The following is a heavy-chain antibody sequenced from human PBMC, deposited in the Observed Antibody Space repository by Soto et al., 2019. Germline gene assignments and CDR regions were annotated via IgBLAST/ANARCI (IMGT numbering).Heavy chain of an antibody. CDR3: ARGVDRYFDY. J-gene: IGHJ4*02. D-gene: IGHD3-9*01. V-gene: IGHV1-69*02. CDR1: VGTTSSST. CDR2: IIPILGIA. Sequence: SVKVACKGFVGTTSSSTVSWVRQAPGQGLEWMGRIIPILGIANYAQKFQGRVTITADKSTSTAYMELSSLRSEDTAVYYCARGVDRYFDYWGQGTLVTVSS.